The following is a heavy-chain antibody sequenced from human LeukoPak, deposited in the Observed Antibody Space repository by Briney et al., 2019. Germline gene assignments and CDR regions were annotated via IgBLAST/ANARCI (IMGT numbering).Heavy chain of an antibody. CDR2: IKQDGSEK. CDR1: GFTFSSYW. D-gene: IGHD1-26*01. V-gene: IGHV3-7*01. CDR3: ARDWWELPGRGDY. J-gene: IGHJ4*02. Sequence: GGSLRLSCAASGFTFSSYWMSWVRQAPGKGLEWVANIKQDGSEKYYVDSVKGRFTISRDNAKNSLYLQMNSLRAEDTAVYYCARDWWELPGRGDYWGQGTLVTVSS.